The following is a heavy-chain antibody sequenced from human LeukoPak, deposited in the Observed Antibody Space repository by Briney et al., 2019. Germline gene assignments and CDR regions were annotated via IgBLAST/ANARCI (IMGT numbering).Heavy chain of an antibody. D-gene: IGHD3-10*01. Sequence: SETLSLTCTVPGGSISSYYWSWIRQPPGKGLEWIGYVYYSGSTNYSPSLKSRVTIPVDTSKNQFSLKLSSVTAADTAVYYCARNGGSGSPWWFDPWGQGTLVTVSS. CDR1: GGSISSYY. CDR2: VYYSGST. J-gene: IGHJ5*02. V-gene: IGHV4-59*01. CDR3: ARNGGSGSPWWFDP.